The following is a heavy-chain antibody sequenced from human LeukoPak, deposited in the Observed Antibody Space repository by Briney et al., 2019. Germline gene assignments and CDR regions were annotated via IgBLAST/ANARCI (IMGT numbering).Heavy chain of an antibody. D-gene: IGHD2-2*01. CDR2: INAGNGNT. V-gene: IGHV1-3*01. CDR1: GYTFTSYA. Sequence: GASVKVSCKASGYTFTSYAMHWVRQAPGQRLEWMGWINAGNGNTKYSQKFQGRVTITRDTSASTAYMELSSLRSEDTAAYYCARDRIVVVPAARERGWFDPWGQGTLVTVSS. CDR3: ARDRIVVVPAARERGWFDP. J-gene: IGHJ5*02.